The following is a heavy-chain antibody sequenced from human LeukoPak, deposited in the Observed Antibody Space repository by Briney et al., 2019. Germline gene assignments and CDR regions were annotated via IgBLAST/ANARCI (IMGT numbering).Heavy chain of an antibody. CDR2: INHSGST. D-gene: IGHD6-6*01. CDR3: ARAHGSSSRIYYYYYMDV. Sequence: TLSLTCAVGGGSFSGYYWSGSRQPPGKGLEWIGEINHSGSTNYNPSLKRRVTISVDTSKNQFSLKLSSLTAADTAVYYCARAHGSSSRIYYYYYMDVWGKGTTVTVSS. V-gene: IGHV4-34*01. CDR1: GGSFSGYY. J-gene: IGHJ6*03.